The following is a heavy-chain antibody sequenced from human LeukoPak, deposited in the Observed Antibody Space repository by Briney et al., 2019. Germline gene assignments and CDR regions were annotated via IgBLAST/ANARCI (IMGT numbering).Heavy chain of an antibody. CDR1: GFTFSSYW. V-gene: IGHV3-74*01. J-gene: IGHJ4*02. Sequence: GGPLRLSCAAPGFTFSSYWMPWARHAPGKGLVWVSRINSDGSSTTYADSVKGRFTISSDNAKNTLYLQMNSLRAEDTAVYYCARDPPIVGATVFDYWGQGTLVTVSS. CDR3: ARDPPIVGATVFDY. CDR2: INSDGSST. D-gene: IGHD1-26*01.